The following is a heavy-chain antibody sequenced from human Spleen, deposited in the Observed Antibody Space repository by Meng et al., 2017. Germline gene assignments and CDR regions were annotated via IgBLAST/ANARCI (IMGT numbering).Heavy chain of an antibody. CDR1: CGSFIDSY. CDR2: INHGGNT. Sequence: QVQLPGGCGGLFKQPETLFLACVVPCGSFIDSYSSWISQPPGKGLEWIGEINHGGNTNYNPSLEIRATISVNRSQNNLSLKLSSVTAADSAVYYCERGPTTMAHDFDYWDQGTLVTVSS. CDR3: ERGPTTMAHDFDY. V-gene: IGHV4-34*01. J-gene: IGHJ4*02. D-gene: IGHD4-11*01.